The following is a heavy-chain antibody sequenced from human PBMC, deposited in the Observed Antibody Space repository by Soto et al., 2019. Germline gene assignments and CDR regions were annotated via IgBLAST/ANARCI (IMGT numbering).Heavy chain of an antibody. J-gene: IGHJ4*02. CDR2: ISYDGSNK. CDR3: ARFATAHFDY. CDR1: GFTFSSYA. Sequence: QVQLVESGGGVVQPGRSLRLSCAASGFTFSSYAMHWVRQAPGKGLEWVAVISYDGSNKYYADSVKGRFTISRDNSKNTLDLQVNSLRAGDTAVYYCARFATAHFDYWGQGTLVTVSS. V-gene: IGHV3-30-3*01. D-gene: IGHD2-15*01.